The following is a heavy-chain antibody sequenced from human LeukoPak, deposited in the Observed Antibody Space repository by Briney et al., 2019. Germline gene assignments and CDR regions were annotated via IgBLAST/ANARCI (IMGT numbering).Heavy chain of an antibody. CDR1: GFTFSSYG. Sequence: GGSLRLSCAASGFTFSSYGMHWVRQAPGKGLEWVAFIRYDGSNKYYADSVKGRFTISRDNAKNSLYLQMNSLRAEDTAVYYCARDLAHDYYDSSGYYYWGQGTLVTVSS. D-gene: IGHD3-22*01. V-gene: IGHV3-30*02. CDR2: IRYDGSNK. CDR3: ARDLAHDYYDSSGYYY. J-gene: IGHJ4*02.